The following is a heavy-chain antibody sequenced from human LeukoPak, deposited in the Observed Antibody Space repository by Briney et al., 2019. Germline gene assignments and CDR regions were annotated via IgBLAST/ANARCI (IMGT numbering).Heavy chain of an antibody. J-gene: IGHJ4*01. CDR1: GFTFSSYG. CDR3: ARDGTAAGLYFDL. V-gene: IGHV3-33*01. D-gene: IGHD6-13*01. Sequence: GGSLRLSCAASGFTFSSYGMHWVRQAPGKGLEWVAVIWYDGSNKYYADSVKGRFTISRDNTKNSLYPQMSSLRAEDTAVYYCARDGTAAGLYFDLWGPGTLVTVSS. CDR2: IWYDGSNK.